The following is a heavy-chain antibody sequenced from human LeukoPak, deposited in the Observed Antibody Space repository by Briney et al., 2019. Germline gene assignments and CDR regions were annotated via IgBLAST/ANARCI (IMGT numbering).Heavy chain of an antibody. CDR3: AAGGYCSSSSCLGDY. CDR1: GGSISSYY. J-gene: IGHJ4*02. D-gene: IGHD2-2*01. V-gene: IGHV4-59*01. CDR2: IYYSGST. Sequence: PSETLSLTCTVSGGSISSYYWSWIRQPAGKGLEWIGCIYYSGSTYYNPSLKSRVTISVDTSKNQFSLKLSSVTAADTAVYYCAAGGYCSSSSCLGDYWGQGTLVTVSS.